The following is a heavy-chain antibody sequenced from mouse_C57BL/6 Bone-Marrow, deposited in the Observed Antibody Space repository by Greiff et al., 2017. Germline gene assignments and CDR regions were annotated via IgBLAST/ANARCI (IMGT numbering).Heavy chain of an antibody. J-gene: IGHJ4*01. D-gene: IGHD1-1*01. CDR2: ISSGSSTI. CDR1: GFTFSDYG. CDR3: ARTYYYGSSYAMDY. V-gene: IGHV5-17*01. Sequence: EVKLMESGGGLVKPGGSLKLSCAASGFTFSDYGMHWVRQAPEKGLEWVAYISSGSSTIYYADTVKGRFTISRDNAKNTLFLQMTRLRSEDTAMYYCARTYYYGSSYAMDYWGQGTSVTVSS.